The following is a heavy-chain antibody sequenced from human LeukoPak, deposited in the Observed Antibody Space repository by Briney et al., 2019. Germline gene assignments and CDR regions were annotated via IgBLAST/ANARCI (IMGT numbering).Heavy chain of an antibody. CDR1: GYTFTSYG. Sequence: ASVKVSCKASGYTFTSYGISWVRQAPGQGLEWMGWISAYNGNTNYAQKLQGRVTMTTDTSTSTAYMELRSLRSDDTAVYYCARGGSIMITFGGVPKDYWGQGTLVTVSS. V-gene: IGHV1-18*01. D-gene: IGHD3-16*01. CDR2: ISAYNGNT. J-gene: IGHJ4*02. CDR3: ARGGSIMITFGGVPKDY.